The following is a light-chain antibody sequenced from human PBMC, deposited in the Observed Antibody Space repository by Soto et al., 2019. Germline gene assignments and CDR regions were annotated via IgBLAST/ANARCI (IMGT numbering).Light chain of an antibody. V-gene: IGLV2-14*01. J-gene: IGLJ2*01. CDR1: SSDVGGYNY. Sequence: QSALTQPASVSGSPGQSITISCTGTSSDVGGYNYVSWYQQHPGKAPKLMIYDVSNRPSGVSSRFSGSKSGNTASLTISGLQAEDEADYYCSSYTSGSTLVFGGATNLTVL. CDR3: SSYTSGSTLV. CDR2: DVS.